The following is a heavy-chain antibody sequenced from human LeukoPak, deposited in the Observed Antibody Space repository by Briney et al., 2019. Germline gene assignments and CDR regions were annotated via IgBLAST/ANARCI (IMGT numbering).Heavy chain of an antibody. CDR3: ARSYGSGSYWYYFDY. D-gene: IGHD3-10*01. J-gene: IGHJ4*02. Sequence: ASVKVSCKASGGTFSSYAISWVRQAPGQGLEWMGGIIPIFGTANYAQKFQGGVTITADESTSTAYMELSSLRSEDTAVYYCARSYGSGSYWYYFDYWGQGTLVTVSS. CDR2: IIPIFGTA. CDR1: GGTFSSYA. V-gene: IGHV1-69*13.